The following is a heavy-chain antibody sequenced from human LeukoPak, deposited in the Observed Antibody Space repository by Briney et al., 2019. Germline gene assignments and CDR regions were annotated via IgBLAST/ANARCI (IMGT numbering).Heavy chain of an antibody. CDR1: GGSISSYY. CDR3: ERGRLCDILPGYCSYYYYGMDV. Sequence: PSEALSLTCTVSGGSISSYYWSWIRQPPGKGLEWSGYIYYSGSSNYTPSLKSRVTISVDTSKNQLSLKLSSVTAADTAVYYCERGRLCDILPGYCSYYYYGMDVWGQGTTVTVSS. D-gene: IGHD3-9*01. V-gene: IGHV4-59*01. J-gene: IGHJ6*02. CDR2: IYYSGSS.